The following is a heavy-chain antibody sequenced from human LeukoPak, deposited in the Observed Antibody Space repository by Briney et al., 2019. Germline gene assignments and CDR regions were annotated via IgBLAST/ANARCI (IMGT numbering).Heavy chain of an antibody. CDR3: AREGIAVAGTMDY. J-gene: IGHJ4*02. D-gene: IGHD6-19*01. V-gene: IGHV3-53*01. CDR1: GFTVSSNY. Sequence: HPGGSLRLSCAASGFTVSSNYMSWVRQAPGKGLEWVSVIYSGGSTYYADSVKGRFTISRDNSKNTLYLQMDSLRAEDTAVYYCAREGIAVAGTMDYWGQGTLVTVSS. CDR2: IYSGGST.